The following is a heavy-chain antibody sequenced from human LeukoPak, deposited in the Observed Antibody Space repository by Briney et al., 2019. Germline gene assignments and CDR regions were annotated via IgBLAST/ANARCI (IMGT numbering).Heavy chain of an antibody. CDR3: GRDTNWQRDY. V-gene: IGHV1-18*01. J-gene: IGHJ4*02. CDR1: GYTFTSFG. Sequence: GASVKVSCEASGYTFTSFGIAWVRQAPGQGLEWVGWISTSSDQRRYAHMLQDRVTMTTDTSTSTAYMELRSLRSDDAGVYYCGRDTNWQRDYWGQGTLVTVSS. CDR2: ISTSSDQR. D-gene: IGHD6-25*01.